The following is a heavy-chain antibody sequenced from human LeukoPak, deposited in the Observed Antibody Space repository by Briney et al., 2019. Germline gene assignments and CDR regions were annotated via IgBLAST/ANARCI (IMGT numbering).Heavy chain of an antibody. CDR3: ASGSWYGMDV. CDR1: GFTFSSYS. Sequence: GGSLRLSCAASGFTFSSYSMNWVRQAPGKGLEWVSYISSSSSTIYYADSVKGRFTISRDNAKNSLYLQMNSLRAEDTAVYYCASGSWYGMDVWGQGATVTVSS. J-gene: IGHJ6*02. D-gene: IGHD6-13*01. CDR2: ISSSSSTI. V-gene: IGHV3-48*04.